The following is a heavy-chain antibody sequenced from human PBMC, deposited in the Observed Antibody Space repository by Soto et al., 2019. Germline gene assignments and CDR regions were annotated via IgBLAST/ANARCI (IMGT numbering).Heavy chain of an antibody. D-gene: IGHD3-22*01. CDR1: GGSISSSSYY. CDR2: IYYSGST. CDR3: ARHVAGGYYDSSGYYFDY. Sequence: SETLSLTCTVSGGSISSSSYYWGWIRQPPGKGLEWIGSIYYSGSTYYNPSLKRRVTISVDTSKNQFSLKRSSVTAADTAVYYCARHVAGGYYDSSGYYFDYWGQGTLVTVSS. J-gene: IGHJ4*02. V-gene: IGHV4-39*01.